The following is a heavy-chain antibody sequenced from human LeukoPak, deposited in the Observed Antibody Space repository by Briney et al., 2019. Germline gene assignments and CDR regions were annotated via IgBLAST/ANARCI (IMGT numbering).Heavy chain of an antibody. CDR3: ARDRRGDPDPSYYYMDV. J-gene: IGHJ6*03. D-gene: IGHD3-3*01. CDR1: GGTFISYA. CDR2: IIPIFGTA. Sequence: ASVTVSCKASGGTFISYAISWVRQAPGQGLEWMGGIIPIFGTANYAQKFQGRVTITADKSTSTAYMELSSLRSEDTAVYYCARDRRGDPDPSYYYMDVWGKGTTVTVSS. V-gene: IGHV1-69*06.